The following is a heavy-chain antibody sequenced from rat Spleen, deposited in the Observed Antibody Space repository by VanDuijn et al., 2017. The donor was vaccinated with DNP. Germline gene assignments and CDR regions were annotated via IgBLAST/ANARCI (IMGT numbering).Heavy chain of an antibody. CDR1: GFNFNNNW. D-gene: IGHD4-3*01. V-gene: IGHV4-2*01. J-gene: IGHJ2*01. CDR3: ARHNSGYFDY. Sequence: EVQLVESGGGLVQPGRSLKLSCAASGFNFNNNWMGWVRQAPGKGLERMGEINKDSRTIEYSPSLKDKFIISRDTVKNSLLLQGIKVGSEDTATYYCARHNSGYFDYWGQGVMVTVSS. CDR2: INKDSRTI.